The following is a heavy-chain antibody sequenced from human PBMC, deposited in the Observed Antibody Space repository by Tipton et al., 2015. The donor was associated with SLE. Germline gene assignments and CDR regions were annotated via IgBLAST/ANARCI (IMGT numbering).Heavy chain of an antibody. V-gene: IGHV4-34*01. D-gene: IGHD2-8*02. CDR2: VNHSGGT. J-gene: IGHJ4*02. CDR1: GGSFSGYY. CDR3: ARGGLYWLD. Sequence: TLSLTCAVYGGSFSGYYWSWIRQPPGKGLEWIGEVNHSGGTNYNSSLKSRVTIFVDTSKNQFSLKLSSVTAADTAVYYCARGGLYWLDWGQGTLVTVSS.